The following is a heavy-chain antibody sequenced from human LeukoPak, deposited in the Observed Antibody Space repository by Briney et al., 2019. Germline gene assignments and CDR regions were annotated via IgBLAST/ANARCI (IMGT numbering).Heavy chain of an antibody. CDR1: GFTFSTYV. CDR3: VRGTGY. CDR2: ISSNGDNT. Sequence: GGSLRLSCSVSGFTFSTYVMHWVRQAPGKGLEYVSAISSNGDNTYYADSVKGRFTISRDNSKNTLYLQMSSLRADDTDVYYCVRGTGYWGQGPLVTVSS. V-gene: IGHV3-64D*06. J-gene: IGHJ4*02.